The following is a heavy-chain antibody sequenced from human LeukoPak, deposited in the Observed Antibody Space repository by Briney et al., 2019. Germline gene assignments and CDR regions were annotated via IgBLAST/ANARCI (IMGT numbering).Heavy chain of an antibody. CDR2: INHSGST. J-gene: IGHJ6*03. D-gene: IGHD6-19*01. CDR1: GGSFSGYY. V-gene: IGHV4-34*01. Sequence: KTSETLSLTCAVYGGSFSGYYWSWIRQPPGKGQEWIGEINHSGSTNYNPSLKSRVTISVDTSTNQFSLKLSSVTAADTAVYYCARESGYSSGWGYYYYYMDVWGKGTTVTVSS. CDR3: ARESGYSSGWGYYYYYMDV.